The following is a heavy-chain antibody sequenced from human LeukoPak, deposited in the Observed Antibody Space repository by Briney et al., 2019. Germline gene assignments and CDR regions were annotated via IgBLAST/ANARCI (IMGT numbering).Heavy chain of an antibody. Sequence: GGSLRLSCAASGFTFSRYSMNWVRQAPGKGLEWVSYISSSSTIYYADSVKGRFTISRDNAKNSLYLQMNSLRAEDTAVYYCARDYYGDYYFDYWAREPWSPSPQ. CDR2: ISSSSTI. CDR3: ARDYYGDYYFDY. J-gene: IGHJ4*02. D-gene: IGHD4-17*01. CDR1: GFTFSRYS. V-gene: IGHV3-48*01.